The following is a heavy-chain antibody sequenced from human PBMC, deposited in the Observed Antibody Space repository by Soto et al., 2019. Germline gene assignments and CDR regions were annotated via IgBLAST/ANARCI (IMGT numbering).Heavy chain of an antibody. D-gene: IGHD3-16*01. Sequence: SETLSLTCTVSGGSISSSSYYWGWIRQPPGKGLEWIGSIYYSGSTYYNPSLKSRVTISVDTSKNQFSLKLSSVTAADTAVYYCARPVGGLYFDYWGQGTLVTVSS. CDR2: IYYSGST. CDR1: GGSISSSSYY. V-gene: IGHV4-39*01. J-gene: IGHJ4*02. CDR3: ARPVGGLYFDY.